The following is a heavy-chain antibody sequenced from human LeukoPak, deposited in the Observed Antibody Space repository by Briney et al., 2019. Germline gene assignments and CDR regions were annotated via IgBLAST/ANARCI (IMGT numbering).Heavy chain of an antibody. CDR2: IYYSGST. Sequence: SETLSLTCTVSGGAISSYYWSWIRQPPGKGLEWTGYIYYSGSTNYNPSLKSQVTISVDTTKKQFSLKLSSVTAADTAVYYCARGARIAVAGTKGSSWFDPWGQGTLVTVSS. D-gene: IGHD6-13*01. CDR1: GGAISSYY. V-gene: IGHV4-59*01. CDR3: ARGARIAVAGTKGSSWFDP. J-gene: IGHJ5*02.